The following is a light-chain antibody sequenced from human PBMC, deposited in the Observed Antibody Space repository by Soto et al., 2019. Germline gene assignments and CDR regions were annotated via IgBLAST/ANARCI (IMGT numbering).Light chain of an antibody. CDR2: DVS. J-gene: IGLJ1*01. Sequence: QSVLTQPASVSGSPGQSITISCTGTSSDVGDYNYVSWYQQHPGKATKLMLYDVSNRPSGISNRFSGSKSGNTASLTISGLQAEDEADYYCSSYTSSSTLFGTGTKVTVL. CDR1: SSDVGDYNY. V-gene: IGLV2-14*01. CDR3: SSYTSSSTL.